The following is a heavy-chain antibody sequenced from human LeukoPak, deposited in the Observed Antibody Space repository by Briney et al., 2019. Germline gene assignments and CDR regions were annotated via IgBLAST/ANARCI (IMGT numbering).Heavy chain of an antibody. CDR3: ARETAVVTAISNYFDY. J-gene: IGHJ4*02. CDR2: IYYSGST. D-gene: IGHD2-21*02. V-gene: IGHV4-39*07. CDR1: GGSISSSSYY. Sequence: SETLSLTCTVSGGSISSSSYYWGWIRQPPGKGLEWIGSIYYSGSTYYNPSLKSRFTISLDTSNNQFSLKLRSVTAADTAVYYCARETAVVTAISNYFDYWGQGTLVTVSS.